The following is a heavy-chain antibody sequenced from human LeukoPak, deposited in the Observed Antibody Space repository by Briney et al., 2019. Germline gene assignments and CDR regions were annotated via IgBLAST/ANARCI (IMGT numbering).Heavy chain of an antibody. Sequence: KPSETLSLTCTVSGGSISSSSYYWSWIRQPPGKGLEWIGEINHSGSTNYNPSLKSRVTISVDTSKNQFSLKLSSVTAADTAVYYCARGQKARITPFGYWGQGTLVTVSS. CDR3: ARGQKARITPFGY. CDR2: INHSGST. J-gene: IGHJ4*02. V-gene: IGHV4-39*07. CDR1: GGSISSSSYY. D-gene: IGHD5-24*01.